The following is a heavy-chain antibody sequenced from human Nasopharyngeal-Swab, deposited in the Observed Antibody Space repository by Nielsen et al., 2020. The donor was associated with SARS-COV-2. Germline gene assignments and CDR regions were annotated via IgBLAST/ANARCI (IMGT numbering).Heavy chain of an antibody. CDR1: GFTFSSYA. CDR3: AKAPYLRGLDV. D-gene: IGHD2-21*01. CDR2: ISGSGDTT. V-gene: IGHV3-23*01. J-gene: IGHJ6*02. Sequence: GGSLRLSCAASGFTFSSYAMSWVRQAPGKGLEWVSIISGSGDTTYYADSEKDRFTISRDNSKNTLYLQTNSLRVEDTAVYYCAKAPYLRGLDVWGQGTTVTVSS.